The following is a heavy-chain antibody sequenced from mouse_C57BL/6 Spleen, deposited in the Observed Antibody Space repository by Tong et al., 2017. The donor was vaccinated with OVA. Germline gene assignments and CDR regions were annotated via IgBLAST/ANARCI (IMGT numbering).Heavy chain of an antibody. Sequence: VQLQESGPELVKPGASVKISCKASGYSFTSYYIHWVKQRPGQGLEWIGWIYPGSGNTKYNEKFKGKATLTADTSSSTAYMELRSLTSEDSAVYYCARNYGSSYQAWFAYWGQGTLVTVSA. J-gene: IGHJ3*01. CDR2: IYPGSGNT. CDR1: GYSFTSYY. V-gene: IGHV1-66*01. D-gene: IGHD1-1*01. CDR3: ARNYGSSYQAWFAY.